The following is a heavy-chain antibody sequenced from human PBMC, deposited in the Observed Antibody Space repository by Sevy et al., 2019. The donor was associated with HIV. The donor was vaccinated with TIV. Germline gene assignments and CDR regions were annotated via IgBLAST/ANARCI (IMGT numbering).Heavy chain of an antibody. Sequence: HSETLSLTCTVSGGSITSLYWNWIRQPPGKGLEWIAKIYHNGHINYNPSLKSRVTLSLDTSKNHFSLRLSSVTAADTAMYYCAGENAWGRGYSWGQGTLVTVSS. J-gene: IGHJ4*02. CDR2: IYHNGHI. V-gene: IGHV4-59*08. D-gene: IGHD1-26*01. CDR1: GGSITSLY. CDR3: AGENAWGRGYS.